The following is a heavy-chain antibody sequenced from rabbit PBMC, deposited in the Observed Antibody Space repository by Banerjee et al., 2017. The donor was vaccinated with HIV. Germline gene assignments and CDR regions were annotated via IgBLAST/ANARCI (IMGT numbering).Heavy chain of an antibody. J-gene: IGHJ5*01. D-gene: IGHD4-1*01. CDR1: GFTLSSYY. V-gene: IGHV1S7*01. CDR3: ARKYASAWGGWLDL. CDR2: IDPVFGIT. Sequence: QLKETGGGLVQPGGSLTLSCKASGFTLSSYYMNWVRQAPGKGLEWIGYIDPVFGITYYANWVNGRFSISRENAQNAVTLQMTSLAAADAATYFCARKYASAWGGWLDLWGPGTLVTVS.